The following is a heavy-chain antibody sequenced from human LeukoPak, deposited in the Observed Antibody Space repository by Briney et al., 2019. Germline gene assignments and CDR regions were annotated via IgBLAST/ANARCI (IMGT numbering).Heavy chain of an antibody. Sequence: ASVKVSCKASGYTFTSYGISWVRQAPGQGLEWMGWISAYNGNTNYAQKLQGRVTMTTDTSTSTVYMELRSLRSDDTAVYYCARAHAAEKGWFDPWGQGTLVTVSS. CDR1: GYTFTSYG. CDR3: ARAHAAEKGWFDP. CDR2: ISAYNGNT. J-gene: IGHJ5*02. D-gene: IGHD2-2*01. V-gene: IGHV1-18*01.